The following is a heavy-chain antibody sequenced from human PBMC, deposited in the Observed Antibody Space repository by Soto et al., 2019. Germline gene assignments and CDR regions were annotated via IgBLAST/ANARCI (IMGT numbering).Heavy chain of an antibody. D-gene: IGHD6-25*01. CDR3: TRPDLSSGCDY. CDR1: GYTFATYW. CDR2: IYPADSDT. V-gene: IGHV5-51*01. Sequence: GESLKISCKGSGYTFATYWIGWARQMPGKGLEWMGIIYPADSDTRYSPSFKGLVTISVDKSISTAYLQWSSLKASDTAIYYCTRPDLSSGCDYWGQGTLVTVSS. J-gene: IGHJ4*02.